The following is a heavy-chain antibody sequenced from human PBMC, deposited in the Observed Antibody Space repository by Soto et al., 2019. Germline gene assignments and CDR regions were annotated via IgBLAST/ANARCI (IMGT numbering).Heavy chain of an antibody. Sequence: GGSLRLSCAASGFTFSNAWMNWVRQAPGKGLEWVGRIKSKTDGGTTDYAAPVKGRFTISRDDSKNTLYLQMNSLKTEDTAVYYCTTGDYYYGSGSYYIPDYHYYYGMDVWGQGTTVTV. V-gene: IGHV3-15*07. J-gene: IGHJ6*02. CDR2: IKSKTDGGTT. CDR1: GFTFSNAW. CDR3: TTGDYYYGSGSYYIPDYHYYYGMDV. D-gene: IGHD3-10*01.